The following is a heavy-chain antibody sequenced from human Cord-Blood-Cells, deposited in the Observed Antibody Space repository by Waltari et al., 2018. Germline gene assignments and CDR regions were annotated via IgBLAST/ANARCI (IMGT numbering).Heavy chain of an antibody. J-gene: IGHJ3*02. CDR2: INPNRGGT. Sequence: QVQLVQSGAEVKKPGASVKVSCKASGYTFTGYYMHWVRQAPGQGLEGRGWINPNRGGTNYAQKFQGRVTMTRDTSISTAYMELSRLRSDDTAVYYCARDLGRLYGDAFDIWGQGTMVTVSS. CDR1: GYTFTGYY. CDR3: ARDLGRLYGDAFDI. D-gene: IGHD3-10*01. V-gene: IGHV1-2*02.